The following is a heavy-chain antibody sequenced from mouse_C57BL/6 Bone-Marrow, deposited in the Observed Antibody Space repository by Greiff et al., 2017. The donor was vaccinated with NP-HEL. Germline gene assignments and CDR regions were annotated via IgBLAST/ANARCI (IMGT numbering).Heavy chain of an antibody. CDR3: ARNGWLLRFAY. D-gene: IGHD2-3*01. CDR2: INPYNGGT. V-gene: IGHV1-19*01. CDR1: GYTFTDYY. J-gene: IGHJ3*01. Sequence: VQLQQSGPVLVKPGASVKMSCKASGYTFTDYYMNWVKQSHGKSLEWIGVINPYNGGTSYNQKFKGKATLTVDKSSSTAYMELNSLTSEDSVVYYCARNGWLLRFAYWGQGTLVTVSA.